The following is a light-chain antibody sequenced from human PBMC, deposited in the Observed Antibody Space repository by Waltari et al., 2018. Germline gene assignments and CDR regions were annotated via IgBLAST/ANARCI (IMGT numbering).Light chain of an antibody. Sequence: QSALTQPRSVSGSPGQSVNISCTGTSSDVGGYDYVSWYQQHPGKAPKLMIYDVNKRPSGVPDRFSGSKSGNTASLTISGLQADDEADYYCCSYAGSQTSVFGGGTKVTVL. CDR1: SSDVGGYDY. CDR2: DVN. J-gene: IGLJ2*01. V-gene: IGLV2-11*01. CDR3: CSYAGSQTSV.